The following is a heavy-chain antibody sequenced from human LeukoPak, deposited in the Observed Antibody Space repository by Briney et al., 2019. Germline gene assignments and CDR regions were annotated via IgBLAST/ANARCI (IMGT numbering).Heavy chain of an antibody. CDR1: GFTFSSYA. D-gene: IGHD2-15*01. Sequence: GGSLRLSCAASGFTFSSYAMSWVRQAPGKGLEWVSGISGSGGSTYFADSVKGRFTISRDNSRNTLYLQMNSLRAEDTAVYYCARISSRSGPLSGDWGQGTLVTVSS. V-gene: IGHV3-23*01. J-gene: IGHJ4*02. CDR2: ISGSGGST. CDR3: ARISSRSGPLSGD.